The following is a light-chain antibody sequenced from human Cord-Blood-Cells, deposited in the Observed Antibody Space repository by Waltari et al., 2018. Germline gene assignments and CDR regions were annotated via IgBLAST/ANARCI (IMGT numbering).Light chain of an antibody. J-gene: IGLJ3*02. CDR1: RRAVGCYNL. Sequence: QSALTQPASVSGSPGQPITISCTGTRRAVGCYNLVSWYQQHPGKAPKLMIYEGSKRPSGVSNRFSGSKSGNTASLTISGLQAEDEADYYCCSYAGSSTWVFGGGTKLTVL. V-gene: IGLV2-23*01. CDR3: CSYAGSSTWV. CDR2: EGS.